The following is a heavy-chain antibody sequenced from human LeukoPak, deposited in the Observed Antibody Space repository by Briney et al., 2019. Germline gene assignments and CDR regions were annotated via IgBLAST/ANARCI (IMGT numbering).Heavy chain of an antibody. CDR1: GFTFSSYW. V-gene: IGHV3-7*01. Sequence: GGSLRLSCAASGFTFSSYWMSWVRQAPGKGLEWVANIKQDGSEKYYVDSVRGRFTISRDNAKNSLYLQMNSLRAEDTAVYYCARLILYDFWSGYLPDAFDIWGQGTMVTVSS. D-gene: IGHD3-3*01. CDR2: IKQDGSEK. J-gene: IGHJ3*02. CDR3: ARLILYDFWSGYLPDAFDI.